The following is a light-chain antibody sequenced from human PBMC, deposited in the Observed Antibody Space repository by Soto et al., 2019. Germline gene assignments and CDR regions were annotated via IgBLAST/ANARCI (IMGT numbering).Light chain of an antibody. CDR2: EVH. Sequence: QSALTQPPSASGSPGQSVTISCTGTSSDVGGYDYVSWYQHHPGKAPKLMIYEVHKRPSGVPDRFSGSKSGNTASLTISGHQADDEADYYCTSYAGSNNLVFGTGTKVTVL. CDR3: TSYAGSNNLV. V-gene: IGLV2-8*01. CDR1: SSDVGGYDY. J-gene: IGLJ1*01.